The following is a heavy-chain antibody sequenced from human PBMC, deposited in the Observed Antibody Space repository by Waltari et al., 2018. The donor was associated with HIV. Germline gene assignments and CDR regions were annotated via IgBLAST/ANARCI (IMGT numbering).Heavy chain of an antibody. Sequence: QVQLVQSGAEVKNPGASVKVSCKASGYTCTSYDINWVRQATGHGLEWMAWMNHNTGNTGYAQKFQGRVTMTRNTSISTAYMELSSLRSEDTAVYYCARGRYCSSTSCYGYYYGMDVWGQGTTVTVSS. CDR1: GYTCTSYD. CDR2: MNHNTGNT. V-gene: IGHV1-8*01. CDR3: ARGRYCSSTSCYGYYYGMDV. D-gene: IGHD2-2*01. J-gene: IGHJ6*02.